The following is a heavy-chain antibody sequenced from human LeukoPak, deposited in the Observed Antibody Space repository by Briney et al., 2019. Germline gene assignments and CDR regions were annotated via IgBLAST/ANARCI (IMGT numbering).Heavy chain of an antibody. CDR3: ARGRYIPGP. D-gene: IGHD1-1*01. CDR1: GFTFNSYS. J-gene: IGHJ5*02. Sequence: GGSLRLSCAASGFTFNSYSMSWVRQAPGKGLEWVANINEDGGEKYYVDSVKGRFIISRDNAKNSLYLQMNYLRAENTAVYYCARGRYIPGPWGQGTLVTVSS. V-gene: IGHV3-7*01. CDR2: INEDGGEK.